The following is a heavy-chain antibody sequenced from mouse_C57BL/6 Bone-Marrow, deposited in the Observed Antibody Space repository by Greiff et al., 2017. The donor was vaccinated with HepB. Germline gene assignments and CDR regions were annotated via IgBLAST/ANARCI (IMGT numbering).Heavy chain of an antibody. J-gene: IGHJ2*01. CDR2: INPSSGYT. CDR3: AKIGGLRRDY. CDR1: GYTFTSYT. D-gene: IGHD2-2*01. V-gene: IGHV1-4*01. Sequence: QVQLQHSGAELARPGASVKVSCKASGYTFTSYTMHWVKQRPGQGLEWIGYINPSSGYTKYNQKFKDKATLTADKSSSTAYMQLSSLTSEDSAVYYCAKIGGLRRDYWGQGTTLTVSS.